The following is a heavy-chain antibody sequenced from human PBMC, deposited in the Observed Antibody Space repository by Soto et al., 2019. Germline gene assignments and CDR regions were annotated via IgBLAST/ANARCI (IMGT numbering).Heavy chain of an antibody. D-gene: IGHD3-3*01. CDR1: GYTFTSYG. CDR2: ISAYNGNT. Sequence: XSVKVSCTASGYTFTSYGISWVRQAPGQGLEWMGGISAYNGNTNYAQKLQGRVTMTTDTSTSTAYMELRSLRSDDTAVYYCARDQRITIFGVVISPTRYYYYGMDVWGQGTTVTVSS. V-gene: IGHV1-18*01. J-gene: IGHJ6*02. CDR3: ARDQRITIFGVVISPTRYYYYGMDV.